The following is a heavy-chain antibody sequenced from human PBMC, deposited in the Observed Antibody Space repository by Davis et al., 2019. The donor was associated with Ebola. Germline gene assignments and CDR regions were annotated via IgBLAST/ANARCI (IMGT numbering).Heavy chain of an antibody. Sequence: GESLKISCAASGFTFSSYTMHWIRQAPGKGLEWVSYISSSSNYINYADSVQGRFTISRDNAKNSLYLQMNSLRAEDTAVYYCARGRDIVATPAAFDIWGQGTMVTVSS. CDR1: GFTFSSYT. CDR3: ARGRDIVATPAAFDI. V-gene: IGHV3-21*05. CDR2: ISSSSNYI. D-gene: IGHD5-12*01. J-gene: IGHJ3*02.